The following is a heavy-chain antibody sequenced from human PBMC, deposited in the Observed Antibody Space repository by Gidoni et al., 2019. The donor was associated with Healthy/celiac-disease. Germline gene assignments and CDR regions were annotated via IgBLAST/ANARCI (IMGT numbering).Heavy chain of an antibody. CDR3: AYHDLYGSGSPPDYFDY. J-gene: IGHJ4*02. D-gene: IGHD3-10*01. V-gene: IGHV3-23*01. CDR2: ISGSGGST. CDR1: GFTFSSYA. Sequence: EVQLLESGGGLVQPGGSLRLSCAASGFTFSSYAMSWVRQAPGKGLEWVSAISGSGGSTYYADSVKGRFTISRDNSKNTLYLQMNSLRAEDTAVYYCAYHDLYGSGSPPDYFDYWGQGTLVTVSS.